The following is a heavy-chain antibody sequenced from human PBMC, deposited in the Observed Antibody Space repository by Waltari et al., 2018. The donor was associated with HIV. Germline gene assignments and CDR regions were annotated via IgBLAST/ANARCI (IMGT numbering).Heavy chain of an antibody. CDR3: ARGLTVSRQYYFEY. V-gene: IGHV3-74*03. D-gene: IGHD4-17*01. Sequence: EVQLVESGGGLVQPGGSVRLSCLASGIQLRRHWMLWVRKSPEKGLVWVSHISDDAITTTYADSVKGRFTISRDNAKNTLYLQMSGLRPEDTAVYYCARGLTVSRQYYFEYWGQGVLVAVSS. CDR2: ISDDAITT. J-gene: IGHJ4*02. CDR1: GIQLRRHW.